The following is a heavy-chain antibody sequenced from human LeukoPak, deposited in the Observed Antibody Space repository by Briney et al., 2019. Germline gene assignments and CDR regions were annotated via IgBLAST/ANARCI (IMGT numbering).Heavy chain of an antibody. CDR2: IYHSGNT. CDR1: GGSISSFY. V-gene: IGHV4-59*04. Sequence: PSETLSLTCTVSGGSISSFYWSWIRQPPGKGLEWIGNIYHSGNTYYNPSLKSRVTISVDTSKNQFSLKLSSVTAADTAVYYCAKLGNYDLMIDYWGQGTLVTVSS. D-gene: IGHD3-3*01. CDR3: AKLGNYDLMIDY. J-gene: IGHJ4*02.